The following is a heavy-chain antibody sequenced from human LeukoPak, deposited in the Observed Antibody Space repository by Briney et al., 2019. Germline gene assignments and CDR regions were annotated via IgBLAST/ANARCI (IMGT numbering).Heavy chain of an antibody. CDR3: AKDLVYSSSSGEYYYGMDV. Sequence: PGRSLRLSCAASGFTFSSYGMHWVRQAPGKGLEWVAVISYDGSNKYYADSVKGRFTISRDNSKNTLYLQMNSLRAEDTAVYYCAKDLVYSSSSGEYYYGMDVWGQGTTVTVS. D-gene: IGHD6-6*01. V-gene: IGHV3-30*18. CDR2: ISYDGSNK. CDR1: GFTFSSYG. J-gene: IGHJ6*02.